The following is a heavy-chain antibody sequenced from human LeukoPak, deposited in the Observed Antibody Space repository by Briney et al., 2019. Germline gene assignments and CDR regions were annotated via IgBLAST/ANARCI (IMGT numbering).Heavy chain of an antibody. CDR2: IYHSGST. V-gene: IGHV4-38-2*02. CDR1: GYSISSGYY. Sequence: SETLSLTCTVSGYSISSGYYWGWIRQPPGKGLAWIGSIYHSGSTYYNPSLKSRVTVSVDTSKNQFSLKLSSVTAADTAVYYCARDIAVAGRGRDYWGQGTLVTVSS. J-gene: IGHJ4*02. CDR3: ARDIAVAGRGRDY. D-gene: IGHD6-19*01.